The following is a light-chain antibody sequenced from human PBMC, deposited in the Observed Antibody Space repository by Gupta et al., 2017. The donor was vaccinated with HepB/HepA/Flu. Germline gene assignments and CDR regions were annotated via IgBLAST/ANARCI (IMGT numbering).Light chain of an antibody. CDR2: GAS. V-gene: IGKV3-20*01. J-gene: IGKJ4*01. CDR3: QQDRRSST. CDR1: QIVSNNY. Sequence: EIVLTQSPATLSLSPGGRATLSCRASQIVSNNYLAWYQYKPGRAPRHLVYGASSSATGVPDRFSGSGCGTDFTLTSSRLEPEDFAVYYGQQDRRSSTFGGGTKVDIK.